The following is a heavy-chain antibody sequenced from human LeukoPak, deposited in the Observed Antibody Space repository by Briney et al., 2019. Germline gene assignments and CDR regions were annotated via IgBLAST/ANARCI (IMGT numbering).Heavy chain of an antibody. CDR1: GFTFDDYG. Sequence: GALRLSCAASGFTFDDYGMSWVRQAPGKWLEWVSGINWNGGSTGYADSVKGRFTISRDNAKNSLYLQMNSLRAEDTAIYYCAKNGDRGAYCTGGTCYPYFYYYMDVWGKGTTVTI. CDR2: INWNGGST. D-gene: IGHD2-15*01. V-gene: IGHV3-20*04. CDR3: AKNGDRGAYCTGGTCYPYFYYYMDV. J-gene: IGHJ6*03.